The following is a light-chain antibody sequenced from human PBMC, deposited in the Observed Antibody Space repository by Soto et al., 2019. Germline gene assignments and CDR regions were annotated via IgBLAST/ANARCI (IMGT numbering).Light chain of an antibody. CDR2: LGS. CDR3: MQALQTPPT. J-gene: IGKJ5*01. V-gene: IGKV2-28*01. Sequence: DILLTQSPLSLPVTPGEPASISCRSSQSLLHSGGHNYLDWYLQKPGQSPQVLIYLGSNRGSGVPGRFSGSGSGTDFTLKISRVEAEDVGVYYCMQALQTPPTFGQGTRLEIK. CDR1: QSLLHSGGHNY.